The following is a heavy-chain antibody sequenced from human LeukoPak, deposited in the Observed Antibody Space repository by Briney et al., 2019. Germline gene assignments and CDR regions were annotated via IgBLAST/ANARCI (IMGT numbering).Heavy chain of an antibody. J-gene: IGHJ4*02. CDR3: ARVSGVRYFDWLTFDY. D-gene: IGHD3-9*01. CDR2: INPNSGGT. Sequence: ASVKVSCTASGYTFTGYYMHWVRQAPGQGLEWMGWINPNSGGTNYAQKFQGWVTMTRDTSISTAYMELSRLRSDDTAVYYCARVSGVRYFDWLTFDYWGQGTLVTVSS. CDR1: GYTFTGYY. V-gene: IGHV1-2*04.